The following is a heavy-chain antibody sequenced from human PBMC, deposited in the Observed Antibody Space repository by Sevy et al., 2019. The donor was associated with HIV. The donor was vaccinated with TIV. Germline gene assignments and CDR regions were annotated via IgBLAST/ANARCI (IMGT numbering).Heavy chain of an antibody. Sequence: SETLSLTCTVSGGSISSYYWSWIRQPPGKGLEWIGYIYYSGSTNYNPPLKSRVTISVDTSKNQFSLKLSSVTPADTVVYYCAILPLGYCSGGSCYQDAFDIWGQGTMVTVSS. J-gene: IGHJ3*02. CDR1: GGSISSYY. CDR2: IYYSGST. CDR3: AILPLGYCSGGSCYQDAFDI. V-gene: IGHV4-59*01. D-gene: IGHD2-15*01.